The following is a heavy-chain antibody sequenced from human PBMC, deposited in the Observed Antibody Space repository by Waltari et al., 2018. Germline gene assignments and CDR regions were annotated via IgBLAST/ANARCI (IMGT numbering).Heavy chain of an antibody. J-gene: IGHJ5*02. V-gene: IGHV6-1*01. D-gene: IGHD6-19*01. CDR2: TYYRSKWDN. CDR1: GDSVSSNSAS. CDR3: ARDRGIAVDWFDP. Sequence: QVQLQQSGPGLVKPSQTLSLTCAISGDSVSSNSASWNWIRQSPSTGLEWLGRTYYRSKWDNDEEVSGKSRITINPETSKNEFSLQLNSVTPEDTAVYYWARDRGIAVDWFDPWGQGTLVTVSS.